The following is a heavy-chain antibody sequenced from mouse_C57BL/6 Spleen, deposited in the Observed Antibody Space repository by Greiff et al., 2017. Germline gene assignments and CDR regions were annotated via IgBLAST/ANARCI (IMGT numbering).Heavy chain of an antibody. V-gene: IGHV14-2*01. CDR2: IDPEDGET. D-gene: IGHD1-1*01. CDR3: ARTYYGSSYETWFAY. Sequence: VQLKESGAELVKPGASVKLSCTASGFNIKDYYMHWVKQRTEQGLEWIGRIDPEDGETKYAPKFQGKATITADTSSNTAYLQLSSLTSEDTAVYYCARTYYGSSYETWFAYWGQGTLVTVSA. CDR1: GFNIKDYY. J-gene: IGHJ3*01.